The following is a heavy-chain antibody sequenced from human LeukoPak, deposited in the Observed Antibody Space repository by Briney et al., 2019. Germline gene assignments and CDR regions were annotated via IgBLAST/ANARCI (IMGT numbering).Heavy chain of an antibody. Sequence: ASVTVSCKASGYTFTGYYMHWVRQAPGQGLEWMGWINPNSGGTNYAQKFQGRVTMTRDTSISTAYMELSRLRSDDTAVYYCARVPPGIAVAGNSWGQGTLVTVSS. CDR3: ARVPPGIAVAGNS. V-gene: IGHV1-2*02. D-gene: IGHD6-19*01. CDR2: INPNSGGT. J-gene: IGHJ4*02. CDR1: GYTFTGYY.